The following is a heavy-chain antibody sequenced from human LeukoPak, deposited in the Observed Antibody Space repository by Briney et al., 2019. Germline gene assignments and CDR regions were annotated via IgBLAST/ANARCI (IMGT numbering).Heavy chain of an antibody. J-gene: IGHJ5*02. D-gene: IGHD3-10*01. CDR2: INLRGRT. CDR3: ARGLYYYGSGSDYNVGWFDP. Sequence: SETLSLTCVVYGGSFTGYYWCWIRPPPGKGVEWMGEINLRGRTNYNPSPKSRVTTSADTSKNQFSLKLSSVTAADTAVYYWARGLYYYGSGSDYNVGWFDPWGQGTLVTVSS. CDR1: GGSFTGYY. V-gene: IGHV4-34*01.